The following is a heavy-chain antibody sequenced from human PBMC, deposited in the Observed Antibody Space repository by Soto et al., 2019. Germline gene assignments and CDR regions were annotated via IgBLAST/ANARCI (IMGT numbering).Heavy chain of an antibody. CDR1: GFAFSSYA. Sequence: PGGSLRLSCAASGFAFSSYAMSWVRQAPGKGLEWVSAISGSGGSTYYADSVKGRFTISRDNSKNTLYPQMNSLRAEDTAVYYCAKPLDIVVVPVYYYYGMDVWGQGTTVTVSS. CDR2: ISGSGGST. CDR3: AKPLDIVVVPVYYYYGMDV. J-gene: IGHJ6*02. V-gene: IGHV3-23*01. D-gene: IGHD2-2*03.